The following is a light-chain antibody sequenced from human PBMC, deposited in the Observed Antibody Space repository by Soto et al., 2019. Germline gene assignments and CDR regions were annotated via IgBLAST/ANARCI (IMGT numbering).Light chain of an antibody. CDR1: QSVGSN. Sequence: EIVMTQSPATLSVSLGERATLSCRASQSVGSNLAWYQQKPGQAPRLLIYDASSRATGIPARFGGSGSGTDFTLTISSLQSEDFAVYYCQHYDSSPLTFGGGTKVEIK. CDR2: DAS. V-gene: IGKV3-15*01. J-gene: IGKJ4*01. CDR3: QHYDSSPLT.